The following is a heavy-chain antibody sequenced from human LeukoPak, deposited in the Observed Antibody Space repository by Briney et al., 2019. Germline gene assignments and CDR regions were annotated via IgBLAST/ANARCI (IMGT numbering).Heavy chain of an antibody. Sequence: ASVKVSCKASGYTFTSHYMQWVRLAPGQGLEWMGIINPSGGTTSYAQNFQGRVTMTRDTSTSTVYMELSSLISEDTAVYYCARGWSGSWRPNFEYWGQGTLVTVSS. CDR3: ARGWSGSWRPNFEY. J-gene: IGHJ4*02. CDR2: INPSGGTT. D-gene: IGHD2-15*01. V-gene: IGHV1-46*01. CDR1: GYTFTSHY.